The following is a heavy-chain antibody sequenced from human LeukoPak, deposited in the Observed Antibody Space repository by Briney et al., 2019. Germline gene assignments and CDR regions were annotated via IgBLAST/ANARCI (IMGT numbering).Heavy chain of an antibody. Sequence: PGGSLRLSCAASGFTFSSYSMNWVRQAPGKGLEWVSSISSSSSYIYYADSVKGRFTISRDNAKNSLYLQMNSLRAEDTAVYYCARDPSFGTAMVVGYYYMDVWGKGTTVTVSS. D-gene: IGHD5-18*01. CDR2: ISSSSSYI. CDR3: ARDPSFGTAMVVGYYYMDV. J-gene: IGHJ6*03. V-gene: IGHV3-21*01. CDR1: GFTFSSYS.